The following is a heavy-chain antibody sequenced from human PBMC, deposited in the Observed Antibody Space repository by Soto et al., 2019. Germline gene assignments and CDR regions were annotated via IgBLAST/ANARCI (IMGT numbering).Heavy chain of an antibody. J-gene: IGHJ6*03. CDR3: ARDLSWGSNWYYYMDV. Sequence: EVQLVESGGGLVQPGGSLRLSCATSGFILSDCAMNWVRQAPGKGLEWVSYISSSSSVIDYADSVKGRFTVSRENAWNSLYLQMNSLRAEDTAVYYCARDLSWGSNWYYYMDVWGKGTTVTVSS. D-gene: IGHD7-27*01. CDR2: ISSSSSVI. CDR1: GFILSDCA. V-gene: IGHV3-48*01.